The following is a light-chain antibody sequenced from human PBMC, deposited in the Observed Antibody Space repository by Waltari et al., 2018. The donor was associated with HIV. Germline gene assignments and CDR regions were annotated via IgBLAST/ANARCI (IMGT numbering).Light chain of an antibody. CDR2: SSY. CDR1: GFNVGSMP. J-gene: IGLJ2*01. V-gene: IGLV1-44*01. CDR3: AAWDDSLGGPV. Sequence: QSVSTQYPSAPGPPGQRVTFPCSGSGFNVGSMPLTWYQQVPGTAPKLLIHSSYQRPSGVPDRFSGSKSGASASLAISGLQSEDAADYYCAAWDDSLGGPVFGGGTKLTVL.